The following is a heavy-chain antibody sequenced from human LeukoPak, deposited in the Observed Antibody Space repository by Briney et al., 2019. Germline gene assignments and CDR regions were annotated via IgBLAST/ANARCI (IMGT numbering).Heavy chain of an antibody. Sequence: SVKVSCKAFGGSFSSEAISWVRQAPGQGLEWMGRIIPIFGTANYAQKFQGRVTITTDESTSTAYMELSSLRSEDAAVYYCARDIYYYGSSGYYDAFDIWGQGTMVTVSS. J-gene: IGHJ3*02. D-gene: IGHD3-22*01. CDR3: ARDIYYYGSSGYYDAFDI. CDR1: GGSFSSEA. CDR2: IIPIFGTA. V-gene: IGHV1-69*05.